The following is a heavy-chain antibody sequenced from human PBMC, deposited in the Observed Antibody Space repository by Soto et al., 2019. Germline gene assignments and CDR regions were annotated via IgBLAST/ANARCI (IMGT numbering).Heavy chain of an antibody. V-gene: IGHV4-39*01. CDR3: ARHTPAISISDH. D-gene: IGHD2-15*01. CDR1: GGSISSGSYY. Sequence: PSETLSLTCTVSGGSISSGSYYWGWIRQPPGKGLEWIGSIYYSGSTYYNPSLKSRVTISVDTSKNQFSLKPSSVTAADTAVYYCARHTPAISISDHWGQGTLVTVSS. CDR2: IYYSGST. J-gene: IGHJ4*02.